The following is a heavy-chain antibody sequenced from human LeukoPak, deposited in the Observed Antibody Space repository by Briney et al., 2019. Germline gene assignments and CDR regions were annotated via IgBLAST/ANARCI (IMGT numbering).Heavy chain of an antibody. CDR1: GFTFDDYG. D-gene: IGHD2-21*01. Sequence: GGSLRLSCAASGFTFDDYGMSWVRQAPGKGLEWVSGINWNGGSTCYADSVKGRFTISRDNAKNSLYLQMSSLRAEDTALYYCARIDDVSYDCRNDYWGQGTLVTVSS. CDR2: INWNGGST. J-gene: IGHJ4*02. CDR3: ARIDDVSYDCRNDY. V-gene: IGHV3-20*04.